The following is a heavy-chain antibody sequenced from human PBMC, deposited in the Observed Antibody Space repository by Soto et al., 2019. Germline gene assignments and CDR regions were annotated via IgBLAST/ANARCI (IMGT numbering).Heavy chain of an antibody. J-gene: IGHJ6*02. V-gene: IGHV4-34*01. CDR2: INHSGST. CDR3: ARGAPAAIRRYYYYGMDV. CDR1: GGSFSGYY. Sequence: SETLSLTCAVYGGSFSGYYWSWIRQPPGKGLEWIGEINHSGSTNYNPSLKSRVTISVDTSKNQFSLKLSSVTAADTAVYYCARGAPAAIRRYYYYGMDVWGQGTTVTVSS. D-gene: IGHD2-2*02.